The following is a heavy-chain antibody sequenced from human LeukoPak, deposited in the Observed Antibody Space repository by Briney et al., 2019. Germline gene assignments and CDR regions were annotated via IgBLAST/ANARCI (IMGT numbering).Heavy chain of an antibody. D-gene: IGHD6-6*01. Sequence: GGSLRLSCAASGFTFDDYAMHWVRQAPGKGLEWVSGISWNSGSIGYADSVKGRSTISRDNAKNSLYLQMNSLRAEDTALYYRAKDTIEYSSLEYGMDVWGQGTTVTVSS. J-gene: IGHJ6*02. CDR2: ISWNSGSI. V-gene: IGHV3-9*01. CDR1: GFTFDDYA. CDR3: AKDTIEYSSLEYGMDV.